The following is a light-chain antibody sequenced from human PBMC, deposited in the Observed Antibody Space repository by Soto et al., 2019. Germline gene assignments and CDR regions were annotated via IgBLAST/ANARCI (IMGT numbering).Light chain of an antibody. CDR2: GAS. CDR1: QTLSNS. CDR3: QKYDKWPWT. V-gene: IGKV3-15*01. Sequence: EIVLTQSPATLSLSPGERATLSCRASQTLSNSFIAWYQQKPGQAPRLLIYGASTRATDVPARFSGSGSGTEFTLTISSLQSEDFAVYYCQKYDKWPWTFGQGTKVDIK. J-gene: IGKJ1*01.